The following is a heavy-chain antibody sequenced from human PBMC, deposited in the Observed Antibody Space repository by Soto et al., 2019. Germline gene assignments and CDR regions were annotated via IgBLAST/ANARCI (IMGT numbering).Heavy chain of an antibody. CDR1: GGSISSSNYY. V-gene: IGHV4-39*01. D-gene: IGHD6-13*01. J-gene: IGHJ4*02. Sequence: SETLSLTCTVSGGSISSSNYYWGWVRQPPGKGLEWIGSINNSGGTYYKPPLKSRVTMSVDTSKKQLSLNLSSVTAADTAVYFCARHSSKYTSSWSNPSFDYWGQGALVTVSS. CDR3: ARHSSKYTSSWSNPSFDY. CDR2: INNSGGT.